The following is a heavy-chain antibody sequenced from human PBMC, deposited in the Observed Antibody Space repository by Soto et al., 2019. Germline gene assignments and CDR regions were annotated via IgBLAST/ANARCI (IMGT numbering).Heavy chain of an antibody. Sequence: SETLSLTCTVSGGSISSGDYYWSCIRQPPGKGLEWIGYIYYSGSTYYNPSLKSRVTISVDTSKNQFSLKLSSVTAADTAVYYCARGVVREGYLFDPWGQGTLVTVSS. CDR3: ARGVVREGYLFDP. CDR2: IYYSGST. CDR1: GGSISSGDYY. D-gene: IGHD3-10*01. V-gene: IGHV4-30-4*01. J-gene: IGHJ5*02.